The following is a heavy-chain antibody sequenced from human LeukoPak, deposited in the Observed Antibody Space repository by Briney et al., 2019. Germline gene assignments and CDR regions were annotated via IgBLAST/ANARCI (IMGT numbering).Heavy chain of an antibody. Sequence: ASVKVSCKASGGTFSSYAISWVRQAPGRGLEWMGRIIPIFGTANYAQKFQGRVTITTDESTSTAYMELSSLRSEDTAVYYCAREMVRGVIPLPFDYWGQGTLVTVSS. CDR1: GGTFSSYA. V-gene: IGHV1-69*05. CDR3: AREMVRGVIPLPFDY. CDR2: IIPIFGTA. D-gene: IGHD3-10*01. J-gene: IGHJ4*02.